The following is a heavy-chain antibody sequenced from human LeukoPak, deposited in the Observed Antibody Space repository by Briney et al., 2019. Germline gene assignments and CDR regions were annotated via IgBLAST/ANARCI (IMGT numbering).Heavy chain of an antibody. J-gene: IGHJ4*02. CDR3: ARCRYGSGSYSQD. CDR1: GFTFSSYA. V-gene: IGHV3-23*01. D-gene: IGHD3-10*01. Sequence: GGSLRLSCAASGFTFSSYAMSWVRQAPGKGLEWVSAISGSGGSTYYADSVKGRFTISRDNAKNSLYLQMNSLRAEDTAVYYCARCRYGSGSYSQDWGQGTLVTVSS. CDR2: ISGSGGST.